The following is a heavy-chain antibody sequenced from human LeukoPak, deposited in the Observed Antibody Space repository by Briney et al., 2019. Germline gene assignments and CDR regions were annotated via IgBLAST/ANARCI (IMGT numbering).Heavy chain of an antibody. D-gene: IGHD3-16*01. V-gene: IGHV4-39*01. CDR3: ARHRVMQVQPRHYYHGLDV. Sequence: SETLSLTCNVSGGSMRYSSDYWGWLRQSPGRGLEWIGSIFYSGSTYYSPSLKSRLTISIDTSENQFSLRLSSVAAADTATYYCARHRVMQVQPRHYYHGLDVWGPGTTATVSS. J-gene: IGHJ6*02. CDR2: IFYSGST. CDR1: GGSMRYSSDY.